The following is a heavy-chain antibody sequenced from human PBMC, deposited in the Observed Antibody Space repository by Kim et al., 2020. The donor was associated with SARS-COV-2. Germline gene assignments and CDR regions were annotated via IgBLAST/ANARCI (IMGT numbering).Heavy chain of an antibody. J-gene: IGHJ4*02. D-gene: IGHD2-15*01. V-gene: IGHV3-11*03. CDR1: GFTFSEYY. CDR3: AIIVTSTAVADGSFFVD. Sequence: GGSLRLSCEASGFTFSEYYMSWVRQTPGKGLEWISYISGGSTNRNFADSVKGRFTISRDNDKKSLYLQMNSLRAEDTAIYYCAIIVTSTAVADGSFFVDWRQGTLVTVSS. CDR2: ISGGSTNR.